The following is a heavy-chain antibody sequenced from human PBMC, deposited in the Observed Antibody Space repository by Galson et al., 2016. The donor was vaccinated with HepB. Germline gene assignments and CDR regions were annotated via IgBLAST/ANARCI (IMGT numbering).Heavy chain of an antibody. J-gene: IGHJ4*02. CDR1: GGAIADSSPH. Sequence: CTVSGGAIADSSPHWGWMRQTPGKGLEWLASSHRGATYNGLSLNNRVTVSVDAAENRVSLRLRSVTAADTAVYYCARSPGYYSLAYWGPGILVAVSS. V-gene: IGHV4-39*01. CDR3: ARSPGYYSLAY. D-gene: IGHD2-15*01. CDR2: SHRGAT.